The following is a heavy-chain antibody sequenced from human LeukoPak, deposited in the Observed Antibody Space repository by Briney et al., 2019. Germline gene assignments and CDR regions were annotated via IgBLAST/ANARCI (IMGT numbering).Heavy chain of an antibody. Sequence: GGSLRLSCAASGFTFSSYAMSWVRQAPGKGLEWVSAISGSGGSTYYADSVKGRFTISRDNSKNTLYLQMNSLRAEDTAVYYYANDCSGGSCYSYYFDYWGQGTLVTVSS. CDR1: GFTFSSYA. D-gene: IGHD2-15*01. J-gene: IGHJ4*02. CDR2: ISGSGGST. CDR3: ANDCSGGSCYSYYFDY. V-gene: IGHV3-23*01.